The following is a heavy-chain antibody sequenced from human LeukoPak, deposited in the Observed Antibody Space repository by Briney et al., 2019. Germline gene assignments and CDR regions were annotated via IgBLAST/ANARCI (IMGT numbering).Heavy chain of an antibody. CDR2: FDPENGET. Sequence: GASVKVSCKVSGYTLTELSMHWVRQAPGKGLEWMGGFDPENGETTYAQKFQGRVTMTEDTSTDTAYMELSSLRSEDTAVYYCARRVWAAGSMRTRHYAFDIWGQGTMVTVSS. CDR1: GYTLTELS. J-gene: IGHJ3*02. V-gene: IGHV1-24*01. D-gene: IGHD6-13*01. CDR3: ARRVWAAGSMRTRHYAFDI.